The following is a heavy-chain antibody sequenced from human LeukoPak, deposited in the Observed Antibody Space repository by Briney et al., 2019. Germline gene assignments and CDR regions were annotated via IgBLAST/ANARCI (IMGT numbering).Heavy chain of an antibody. J-gene: IGHJ4*02. CDR2: IYHTGNT. Sequence: PSETLSLTCSVSGYSISSGYYWGWIRQPPGKGLEWIGTIYHTGNTYYNPSLKGRATISLNTSKNQFSLRLTSVTAADTAVYYCARDVESYFDYWGQGTLVTVSS. CDR1: GYSISSGYY. CDR3: ARDVESYFDY. V-gene: IGHV4-38-2*02. D-gene: IGHD2-21*01.